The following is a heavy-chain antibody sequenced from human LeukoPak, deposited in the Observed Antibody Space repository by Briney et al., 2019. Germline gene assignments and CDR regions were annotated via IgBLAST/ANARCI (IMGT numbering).Heavy chain of an antibody. Sequence: PSETLSLTCTVSGGSIRSSSSYWGWARQPPGRGLGWNGCVYYSGSTYYTPSLKSRVTISVDTSKNQFSLKLSSVTAADTAVYYCARVRGYCSSTSCYRGFDYWGQGTLVTVSS. D-gene: IGHD2-2*01. CDR1: GGSIRSSSSY. CDR3: ARVRGYCSSTSCYRGFDY. CDR2: VYYSGST. V-gene: IGHV4-39*07. J-gene: IGHJ4*02.